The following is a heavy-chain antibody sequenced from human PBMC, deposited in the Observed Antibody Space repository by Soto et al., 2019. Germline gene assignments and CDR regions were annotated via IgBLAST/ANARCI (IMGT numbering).Heavy chain of an antibody. CDR3: ARGLRSGWFDY. Sequence: SVKGRFTISRDNAKKSLYLQMNSLRAEDTAVYYCARGLRSGWFDYWGQGTLVTVSA. V-gene: IGHV3-21*01. J-gene: IGHJ5*01. D-gene: IGHD6-19*01.